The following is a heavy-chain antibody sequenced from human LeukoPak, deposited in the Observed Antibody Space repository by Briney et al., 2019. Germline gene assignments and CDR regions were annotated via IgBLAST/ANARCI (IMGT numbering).Heavy chain of an antibody. J-gene: IGHJ5*02. CDR2: INAGNGNT. Sequence: GASVKVSCKASGYTFTDYYMHWVRQAPGQGLEWMGWINAGNGNTKYSQKFQGRVTITRDTSASTAYMELSSLRSEDTAVYYCARGRPVRAAPGGSVPWGQGTLVTVSS. V-gene: IGHV1/OR15-3*02. D-gene: IGHD3-10*01. CDR1: GYTFTDYY. CDR3: ARGRPVRAAPGGSVP.